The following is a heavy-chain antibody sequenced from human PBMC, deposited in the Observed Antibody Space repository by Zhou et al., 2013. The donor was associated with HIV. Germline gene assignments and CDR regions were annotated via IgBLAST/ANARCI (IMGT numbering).Heavy chain of an antibody. CDR2: IHPNNGAT. Sequence: RSPGQGLEWLGWIHPNNGATKSAQKFQGRVTMTRDASINTVYMDLSGLFSNDTAVYYCVRYGDYSPFDFWGQGALVTVTS. V-gene: IGHV1-2*02. J-gene: IGHJ4*02. CDR3: VRYGDYSPFDF. D-gene: IGHD2-21*02.